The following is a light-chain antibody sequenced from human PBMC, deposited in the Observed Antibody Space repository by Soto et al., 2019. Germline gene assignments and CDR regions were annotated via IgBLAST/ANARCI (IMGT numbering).Light chain of an antibody. J-gene: IGLJ1*01. CDR1: SSDAGGYNY. CDR2: DVS. CDR3: SSYTSSSTRV. Sequence: QSVLTQPASVSGSPGQSLTISCTGTSSDAGGYNYVSWYQQHPGKAPKLMIYDVSNRPSGVSNRFSGSKSGNTASLTISGLQAEDEADYYCSSYTSSSTRVFGTGTELAVL. V-gene: IGLV2-14*01.